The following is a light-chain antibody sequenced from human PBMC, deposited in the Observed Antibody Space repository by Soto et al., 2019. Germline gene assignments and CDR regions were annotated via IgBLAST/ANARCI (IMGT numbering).Light chain of an antibody. J-gene: IGKJ2*01. CDR3: QQYNSWPMFT. CDR2: GAS. CDR1: QSISST. V-gene: IGKV3-15*01. Sequence: EIVMTQSPATLSVSPGERATLSCRASQSISSTVAWYQHKPGQAPRLLIYGASTRATGVPARFSGSGSGTECTRTISSLQSEDFALYYCQQYNSWPMFTFGQGTKLESK.